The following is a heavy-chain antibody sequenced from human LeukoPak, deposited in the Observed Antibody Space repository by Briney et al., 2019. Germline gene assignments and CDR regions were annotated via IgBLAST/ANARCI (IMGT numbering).Heavy chain of an antibody. V-gene: IGHV1-18*01. J-gene: IGHJ4*02. CDR3: ARDRARYSSGWEDY. D-gene: IGHD6-19*01. CDR2: ISAYNGNT. CDR1: GYTFTSYG. Sequence: ASVKVSCKASGYTFTSYGTSWARQAPGQGLEWMGWISAYNGNTNYAQKLQGRVTMTTDTSTSTAYMELRSLRSDDTAVYYCARDRARYSSGWEDYWGQGTLVTVSS.